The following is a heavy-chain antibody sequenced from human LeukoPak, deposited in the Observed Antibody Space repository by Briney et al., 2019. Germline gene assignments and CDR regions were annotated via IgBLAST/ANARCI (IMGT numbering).Heavy chain of an antibody. CDR3: ARGRIIGSIGFDDAFDI. D-gene: IGHD1-26*01. Sequence: SETLSLTCTVSGGSISSRNWWNWVRQSPGKGLEWIGDVYHTGTTNYNPSLKSRVTISVVTSKNQFSLKLNSVTAADMAVYYCARGRIIGSIGFDDAFDIWGQGTMVNVSS. J-gene: IGHJ3*02. CDR2: VYHTGTT. CDR1: GGSISSRNW. V-gene: IGHV4-4*02.